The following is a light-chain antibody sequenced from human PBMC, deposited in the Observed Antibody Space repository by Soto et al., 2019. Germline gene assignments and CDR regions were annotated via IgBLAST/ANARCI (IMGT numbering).Light chain of an antibody. CDR1: SSNIGTNA. J-gene: IGLJ2*01. Sequence: QSVLTQPPSASGTPGQRVTISCSGSSSNIGTNAVNWYQHLPGTAPKLLIYTNNQRPSGVPDRFSGSKSGTSASLAISGLQSEDEADYYCAAWDDSLNGFLFGGGTKLTVL. CDR2: TNN. CDR3: AAWDDSLNGFL. V-gene: IGLV1-44*01.